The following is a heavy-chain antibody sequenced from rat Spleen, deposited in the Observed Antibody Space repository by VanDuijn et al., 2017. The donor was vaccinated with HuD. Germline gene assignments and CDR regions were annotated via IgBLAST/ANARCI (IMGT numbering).Heavy chain of an antibody. J-gene: IGHJ1*01. CDR1: GFTFSNYG. D-gene: IGHD2-2*01. CDR3: ARAGYLRDWYFDF. Sequence: EVQLVESGGGLVQPGRSLKLSCAASGFTFSNYGMHWIRQAPTKGLEWVASITTGGAITSYRDSVKGRFTISRDNAEGTLYLQMDNLRSEDTATYYCARAGYLRDWYFDFWGPGTMVTVSS. CDR2: ITTGGAIT. V-gene: IGHV5S13*01.